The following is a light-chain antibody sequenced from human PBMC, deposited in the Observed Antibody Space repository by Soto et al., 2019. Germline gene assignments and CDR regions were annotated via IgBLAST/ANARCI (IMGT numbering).Light chain of an antibody. CDR3: QHYNRYSES. V-gene: IGKV1-5*01. Sequence: DIQMTESPSTLSESVGDRVTITCRASQSISSWLAWYQQKPGKAPKLLIYDASSLESGVPSRFSGSGSGTEFTLTISSLQPDDFATYYCQHYNRYSESFGQGTTVDI. CDR2: DAS. J-gene: IGKJ1*01. CDR1: QSISSW.